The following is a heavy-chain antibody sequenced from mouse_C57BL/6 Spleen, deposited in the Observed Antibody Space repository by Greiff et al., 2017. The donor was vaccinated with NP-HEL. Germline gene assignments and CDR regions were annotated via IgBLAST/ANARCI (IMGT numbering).Heavy chain of an antibody. J-gene: IGHJ1*03. Sequence: EVKVVESGGGLVKPGGSLKLSCAASGFTFSSYAMSWVRQTPEKRLEWVATISDGGSYTYYPDNVKGRFTISRDNAKNNLYLQMSHLKSEDTAMYYCARASYYYGSSYWYFDVWGTGTTVTVSS. CDR3: ARASYYYGSSYWYFDV. V-gene: IGHV5-4*03. D-gene: IGHD1-1*01. CDR2: ISDGGSYT. CDR1: GFTFSSYA.